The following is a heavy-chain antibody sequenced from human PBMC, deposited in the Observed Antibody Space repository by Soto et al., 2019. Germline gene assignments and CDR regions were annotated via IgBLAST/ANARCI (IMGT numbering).Heavy chain of an antibody. J-gene: IGHJ6*03. V-gene: IGHV1-18*01. CDR1: GYIFTTYG. CDR2: ISPYNGDT. Sequence: QVQLVQSGPEVKKPGASVRVSCKASGYIFTTYGISWVRQAPGQGLEWMGWISPYNGDTHYAEKFQGRLTMTTDTSATLAYMELRTLSSDDRAVYFCARALSMAQYYYYMDVWGKGTTVTVSS. CDR3: ARALSMAQYYYYMDV.